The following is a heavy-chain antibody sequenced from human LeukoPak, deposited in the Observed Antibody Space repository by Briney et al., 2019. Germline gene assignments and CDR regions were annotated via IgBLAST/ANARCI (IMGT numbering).Heavy chain of an antibody. CDR1: GFSFSSYT. V-gene: IGHV3-21*01. Sequence: GGSLRLSCAASGFSFSSYTMNWVRQAPGKGLEWVSSISSYNKYIYYADSVKGRFTISSDGAKRSVDLQMSSLRAEDTAVYYCTRDGGTYHFDYWGQGTQVTVSS. CDR2: ISSYNKYI. CDR3: TRDGGTYHFDY. J-gene: IGHJ4*02. D-gene: IGHD1-26*01.